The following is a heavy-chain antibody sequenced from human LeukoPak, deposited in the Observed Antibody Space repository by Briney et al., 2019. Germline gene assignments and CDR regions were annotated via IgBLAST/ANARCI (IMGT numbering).Heavy chain of an antibody. V-gene: IGHV3-33*01. J-gene: IGHJ4*02. CDR3: TRDYNHYFDY. CDR1: GFTFSRYG. CDR2: IWYDGRNK. Sequence: SGGSLRLSCEASGFTFSRYGIHWVRQASGKGLEWVAVIWYDGRNKYYADSVKGRFTISRDNSKNTLYLQMNSLRAEDTAVYYCTRDYNHYFDYWGQGTLVTVSS. D-gene: IGHD1-14*01.